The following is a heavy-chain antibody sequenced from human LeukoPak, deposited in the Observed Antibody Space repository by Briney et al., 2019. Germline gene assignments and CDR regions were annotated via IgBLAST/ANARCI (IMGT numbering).Heavy chain of an antibody. CDR2: IYTSGST. CDR1: GGFISSYY. D-gene: IGHD4-17*01. CDR3: ARVGDFRHYYYYYGMDV. V-gene: IGHV4-4*07. J-gene: IGHJ6*02. Sequence: SETLSLTCTVSGGFISSYYWSWIRQRAGKGLEWIGRIYTSGSTNYNPSLKSRVTMSVDTSKNQFSLKLSSVTAADTAVYYCARVGDFRHYYYYYGMDVWGQGTAVTVSS.